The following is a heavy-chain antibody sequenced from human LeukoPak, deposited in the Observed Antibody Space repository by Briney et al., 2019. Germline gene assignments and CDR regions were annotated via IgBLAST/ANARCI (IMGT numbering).Heavy chain of an antibody. V-gene: IGHV4-34*01. J-gene: IGHJ5*02. Sequence: PETLSLTCAVYGGSFSGYYWSWIRQPPGKGLEWIGEINHSGSTNYNPSLKSRVTISVDTSKNQFSLKLSSVTAADTAVYYCARSHCSSTSCYRTSRFPSYGWFDPWGQGTLVTVSS. CDR1: GGSFSGYY. CDR3: ARSHCSSTSCYRTSRFPSYGWFDP. D-gene: IGHD2-2*02. CDR2: INHSGST.